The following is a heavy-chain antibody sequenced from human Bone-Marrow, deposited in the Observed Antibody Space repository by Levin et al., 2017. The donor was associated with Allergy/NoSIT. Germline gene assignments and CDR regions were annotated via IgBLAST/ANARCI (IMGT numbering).Heavy chain of an antibody. J-gene: IGHJ3*02. CDR2: ISGSGGST. CDR3: LRVIFGVVSDAFDI. CDR1: GFTFSSYA. D-gene: IGHD3-3*01. Sequence: LSLTCAASGFTFSSYAMSWVRQAPGKGLEWVSAISGSGGSTYYADSVKGRFTISRDNSKNTLYLQMNSLRAEDTAVYHCLRVIFGVVSDAFDIWGQGTMVTVSS. V-gene: IGHV3-23*01.